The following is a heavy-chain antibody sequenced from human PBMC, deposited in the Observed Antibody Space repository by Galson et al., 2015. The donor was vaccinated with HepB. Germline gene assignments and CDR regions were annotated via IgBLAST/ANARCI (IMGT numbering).Heavy chain of an antibody. D-gene: IGHD1-26*01. J-gene: IGHJ6*02. Sequence: SVKVSCKASGYTFTSYGISWVRQAPGQGLEWMGWISAYNGNTNYAQKLQGRVTMTTDTSTSTAYMELRSLRSDDTAVYYCARRDKWELNYYYYYGMDVWGQGTTVTVSS. CDR1: GYTFTSYG. CDR3: ARRDKWELNYYYYYGMDV. V-gene: IGHV1-18*01. CDR2: ISAYNGNT.